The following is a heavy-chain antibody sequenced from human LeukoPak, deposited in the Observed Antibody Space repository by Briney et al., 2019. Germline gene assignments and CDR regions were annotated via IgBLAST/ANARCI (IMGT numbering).Heavy chain of an antibody. D-gene: IGHD6-19*01. CDR3: AKDQYSSGWYLFYYYMDV. J-gene: IGHJ6*03. CDR1: GFTFDDYG. V-gene: IGHV3-48*04. CDR2: ISSSGSTI. Sequence: GGSLRLSCAASGFTFDDYGLNWVRQAPGKGLEWVSYISSSGSTIYYADSVKGRFTISRDNAKNSLYLQMNSLRAEDTAVYYCAKDQYSSGWYLFYYYMDVWGKGTTVTVSS.